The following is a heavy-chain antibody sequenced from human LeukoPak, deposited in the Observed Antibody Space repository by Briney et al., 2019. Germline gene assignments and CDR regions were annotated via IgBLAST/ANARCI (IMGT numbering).Heavy chain of an antibody. CDR2: IISSGSTI. CDR1: GFTFSSYE. CDR3: ARGDYYYYYGMDV. V-gene: IGHV3-48*03. Sequence: GGSLRLSCAASGFTFSSYEMNWVRQAPGKGREWVSYIISSGSTIYYADSVKGRFTISRDNAKNSLYLQMNSLRAEDTAVYYCARGDYYYYYGMDVWGKGTTVTVSS. J-gene: IGHJ6*04.